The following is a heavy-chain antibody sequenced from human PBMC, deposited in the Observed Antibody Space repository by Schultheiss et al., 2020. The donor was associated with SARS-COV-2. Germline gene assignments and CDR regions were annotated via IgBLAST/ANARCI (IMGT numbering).Heavy chain of an antibody. J-gene: IGHJ5*01. Sequence: SETLSLTCTVSGGSISNYYWSWIRQPPGKGLEWIGYIYYSGSTNYNPSLKSRVTISVDTSKNQFSLKLTSVTAADTAVYYCASLRPHHMYSSRLFGGWF. D-gene: IGHD2-2*01. CDR2: IYYSGST. CDR3: ASLRPHHMYSSRLFGGWF. CDR1: GGSISNYY. V-gene: IGHV4-59*08.